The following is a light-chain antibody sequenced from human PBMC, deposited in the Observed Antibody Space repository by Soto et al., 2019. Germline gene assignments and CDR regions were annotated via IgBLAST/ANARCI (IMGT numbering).Light chain of an antibody. CDR2: AVT. J-gene: IGLJ2*01. V-gene: IGLV2-14*03. CDR1: SSDIGLNNY. CDR3: TSHSDSRTVV. Sequence: QSAPTQPASVAGSPGQSITISCTGTSSDIGLNNYVSWYQQHPGKAPALIIYAVTYRPSGVSSRFSGSKSGDTASLTISGLRTEDDADYYCTSHSDSRTVVFGGGTKLTVL.